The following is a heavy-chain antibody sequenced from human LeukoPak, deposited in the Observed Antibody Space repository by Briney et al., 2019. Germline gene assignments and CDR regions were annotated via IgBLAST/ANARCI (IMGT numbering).Heavy chain of an antibody. J-gene: IGHJ3*02. D-gene: IGHD6-13*01. CDR3: ARADTASSSWTIDI. CDR2: ISSRSNYI. Sequence: PGGSLRLSCAASGFTFISYNMNWVRQAPGKGLEWVSSISSRSNYIYYVDSVKGRFTISRDNAKNSLFLQMNSLRAEDTAVYFCARADTASSSWTIDIWGQGTMVTVSS. V-gene: IGHV3-21*01. CDR1: GFTFISYN.